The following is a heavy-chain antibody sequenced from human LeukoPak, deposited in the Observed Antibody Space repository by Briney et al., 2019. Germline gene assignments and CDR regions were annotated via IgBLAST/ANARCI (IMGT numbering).Heavy chain of an antibody. V-gene: IGHV4-34*01. D-gene: IGHD3-10*01. Sequence: SETLSLTCAVYGGSFSGYYWSWIRQPPGKGLEWIGEINHSGSTNYNPSLKSRVTISVDTSKNQFSLKLSSVTAAGTAVYYCARGAYGSGRRFDPWGQGTLVTVSS. CDR2: INHSGST. CDR3: ARGAYGSGRRFDP. CDR1: GGSFSGYY. J-gene: IGHJ5*02.